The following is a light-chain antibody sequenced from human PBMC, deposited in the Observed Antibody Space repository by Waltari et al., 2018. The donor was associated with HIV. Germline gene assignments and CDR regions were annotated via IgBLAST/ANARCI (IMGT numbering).Light chain of an antibody. CDR3: VLYMGSGIWV. CDR1: SGSVSTSYY. CDR2: ITN. V-gene: IGLV8-61*01. Sequence: QTVVTQEPSFSVSPGGTVTLTCGLSSGSVSTSYYPRWYQQTPGQAPRTLIYITNTRSSGVPDRFSGSILGNKAALTITGAQADDESDYYCVLYMGSGIWVFGGGTKLTVL. J-gene: IGLJ3*02.